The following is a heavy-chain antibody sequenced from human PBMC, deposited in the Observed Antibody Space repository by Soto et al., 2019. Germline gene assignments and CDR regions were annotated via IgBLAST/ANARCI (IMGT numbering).Heavy chain of an antibody. D-gene: IGHD2-2*02. CDR3: ARDPFYCSSTSCYTGSYYYYYGMDV. J-gene: IGHJ6*02. CDR1: GGTFSSYA. Sequence: GASVKVSCKASGGTFSSYAISWVRQAPGQGLEWMGGIIPIFGTANYAQKFQGRVTITADESTSTAYMELSSLRSEDTAAYYCARDPFYCSSTSCYTGSYYYYYGMDVWGQGTTVTVSS. V-gene: IGHV1-69*13. CDR2: IIPIFGTA.